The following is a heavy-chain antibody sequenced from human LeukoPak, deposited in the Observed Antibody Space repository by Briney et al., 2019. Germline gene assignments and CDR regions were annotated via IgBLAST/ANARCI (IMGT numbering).Heavy chain of an antibody. V-gene: IGHV3-48*03. Sequence: GGSLRLSCLASGFSFSRYEMNWVRQAPGKGLEWIAYITTTGDRIQYADSVKGRFTISRDNSKNTLYLQMNSLRAEDTAVYYCAKPHSSSWYSWVDYWGQGTLVTVSS. CDR3: AKPHSSSWYSWVDY. J-gene: IGHJ4*02. CDR2: ITTTGDRI. D-gene: IGHD6-13*01. CDR1: GFSFSRYE.